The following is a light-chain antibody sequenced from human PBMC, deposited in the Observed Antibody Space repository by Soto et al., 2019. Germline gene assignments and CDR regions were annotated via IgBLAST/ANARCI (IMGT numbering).Light chain of an antibody. CDR2: GAS. Sequence: EIVMAQSPATLSVSPGERATLSCRASQSVSSNLAWYQQKPGQAPRLLIYGASTRATGIPARFSGSGSGTEFTLAISILQPDDFATYYCQHYNSYSEAFGQGTKVDIK. CDR1: QSVSSN. CDR3: QHYNSYSEA. V-gene: IGKV3-15*01. J-gene: IGKJ1*01.